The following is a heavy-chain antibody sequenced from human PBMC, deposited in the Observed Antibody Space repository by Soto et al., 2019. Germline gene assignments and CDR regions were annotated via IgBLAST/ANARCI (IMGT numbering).Heavy chain of an antibody. J-gene: IGHJ4*02. V-gene: IGHV2-5*01. CDR3: EHSRPPRLLDY. Sequence: QITLKESGPTLVKPTQTLTLTRTFSVFSLSTSGVGVGGIRQPPGKALAWLALIYWNDAKRYSSSLNSRLLISKDTAKNQVVRIMTNMDPVDTATYVREHSRPPRLLDYWGQGTQVTVFS. CDR2: IYWNDAK. CDR1: VFSLSTSGVG.